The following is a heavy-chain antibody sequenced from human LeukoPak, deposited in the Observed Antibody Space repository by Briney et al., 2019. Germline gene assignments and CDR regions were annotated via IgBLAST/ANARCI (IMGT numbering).Heavy chain of an antibody. CDR3: ATDLGSGWYFSVVY. J-gene: IGHJ4*02. Sequence: ASVKVSCKVSGYTLTELSTHWVRQAPGKGLEWMGGFDPEDGETIYAQKFQGRVTMTEDTSTDTAYMELSSLRSEDTAVYYCATDLGSGWYFSVVYWGQGTLVTVSS. CDR2: FDPEDGET. D-gene: IGHD6-19*01. CDR1: GYTLTELS. V-gene: IGHV1-24*01.